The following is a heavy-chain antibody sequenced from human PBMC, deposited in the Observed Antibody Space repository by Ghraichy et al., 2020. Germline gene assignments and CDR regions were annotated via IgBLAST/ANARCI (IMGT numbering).Heavy chain of an antibody. CDR1: GFTFSSYS. V-gene: IGHV3-21*01. J-gene: IGHJ1*01. CDR2: ISSSSSYT. D-gene: IGHD5-12*01. CDR3: ARGGRGGYDFFAWAD. Sequence: GGSLRLSCAASGFTFSSYSMSWVRQAPGKGLEWVSSISSSSSYTYYADSVKGRFTISRDNAKNSLYLQMNSLRAEDTAVYYCARGGRGGYDFFAWADWGQGALVTVSS.